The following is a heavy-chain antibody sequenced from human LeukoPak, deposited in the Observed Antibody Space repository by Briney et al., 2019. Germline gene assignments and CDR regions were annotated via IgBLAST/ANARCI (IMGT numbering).Heavy chain of an antibody. V-gene: IGHV1-46*01. Sequence: GASVKVSCKASGYSFTSNYIHWVRQAPGQGLEWMGMIYPRDGSTSYAQRFQGRVTVTRDTSTSTVHMELSGLRSEDTAVCYCARDQEAFDYWGQGTLVTVPS. CDR3: ARDQEAFDY. CDR1: GYSFTSNY. CDR2: IYPRDGST. J-gene: IGHJ4*02.